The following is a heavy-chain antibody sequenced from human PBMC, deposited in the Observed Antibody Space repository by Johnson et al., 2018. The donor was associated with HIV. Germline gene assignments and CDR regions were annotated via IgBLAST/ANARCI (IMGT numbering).Heavy chain of an antibody. CDR2: ISYDGNHK. D-gene: IGHD1-1*01. V-gene: IGHV3-30*04. J-gene: IGHJ3*02. CDR3: ATVGRTTATAQSAFHM. Sequence: QMQLVESGGGVVQPGRSLRLSCVGSGFTFSNYALHCVRQAPGKGLEWVALISYDGNHKNYADSVKGRFTISRDISKNTLFLHMNSLRPEYTAVYYCATVGRTTATAQSAFHMWGRGTMVTVSS. CDR1: GFTFSNYA.